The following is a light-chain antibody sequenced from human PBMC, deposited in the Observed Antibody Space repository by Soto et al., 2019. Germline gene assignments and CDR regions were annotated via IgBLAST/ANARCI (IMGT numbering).Light chain of an antibody. Sequence: DVVMTQSPLSLPVTLGEPASISCRSSQSLLHSNGYNYLDWYLQKPGQSPQLLIYTVSNRASGVPDRFSGSGSATDFTLKISRVEAEDVGAYYCMQGAQTPRTFGPGTKLEIK. CDR3: MQGAQTPRT. CDR2: TVS. J-gene: IGKJ2*01. V-gene: IGKV2-28*01. CDR1: QSLLHSNGYNY.